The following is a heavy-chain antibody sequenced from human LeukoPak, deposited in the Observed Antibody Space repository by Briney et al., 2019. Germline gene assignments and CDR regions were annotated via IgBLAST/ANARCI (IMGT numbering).Heavy chain of an antibody. CDR2: IYDFGST. CDR3: AGAVGALLTWAF. Sequence: PSETLSLTCTVSGGSLIGHYWSWIRQTPGKGLEWIGYIYDFGSTDYNPSLKSRITMSVDTSKNQFSLKLNSVTAADTAIYYCAGAVGALLTWAFWGQGTLVTVSS. CDR1: GGSLIGHY. D-gene: IGHD1-26*01. V-gene: IGHV4-59*11. J-gene: IGHJ4*02.